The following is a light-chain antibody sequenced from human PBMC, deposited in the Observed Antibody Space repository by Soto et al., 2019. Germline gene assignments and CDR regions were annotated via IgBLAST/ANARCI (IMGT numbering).Light chain of an antibody. Sequence: IQLTQSPSSLSASVGDRVTITCRASQDSTKYLAWYQQKPGKAPNLLIYDASTLQSGVPSRFSGSGSGTDFTLTISCLQSEDFATYYCQQYYSYPITFGQGTRLEIK. CDR3: QQYYSYPIT. V-gene: IGKV1-9*01. J-gene: IGKJ5*01. CDR2: DAS. CDR1: QDSTKY.